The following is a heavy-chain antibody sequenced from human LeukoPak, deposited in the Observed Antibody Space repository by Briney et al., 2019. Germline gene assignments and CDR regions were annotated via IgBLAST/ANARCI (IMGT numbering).Heavy chain of an antibody. V-gene: IGHV3-15*07. CDR3: STLTSLGLSDS. D-gene: IGHD1-20*01. Sequence: PGGFLRLSCAASGFTFTNAWMSWVRQAPGKGLEWVGRIKSKADGETIDYAAPVKGRFTFSRDDSKNMLYLQMNSLKSEDTAVYYCSTLTSLGLSDSWGQGTLVTVSS. J-gene: IGHJ4*02. CDR1: GFTFTNAW. CDR2: IKSKADGETI.